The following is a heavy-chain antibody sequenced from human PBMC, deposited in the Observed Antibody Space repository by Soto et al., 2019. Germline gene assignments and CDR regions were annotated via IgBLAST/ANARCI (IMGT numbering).Heavy chain of an antibody. J-gene: IGHJ6*02. CDR3: AKGRGITMVRGVRGGGMDV. CDR2: ISGSGGST. CDR1: GFTFSSYA. Sequence: PGGSLRLSCAASGFTFSSYAMSWVRQAPGKGLEWVSAISGSGGSTYYADSVKGWFTISRDNSKNTLYLQMNSLRAEDTAVYYCAKGRGITMVRGVRGGGMDVWGQGTTVTVSS. V-gene: IGHV3-23*01. D-gene: IGHD3-10*01.